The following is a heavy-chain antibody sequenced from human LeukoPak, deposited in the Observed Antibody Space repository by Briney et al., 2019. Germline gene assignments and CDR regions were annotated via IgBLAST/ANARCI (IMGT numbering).Heavy chain of an antibody. CDR3: ARDPDY. V-gene: IGHV3-30-3*01. CDR2: ISYDGSNK. CDR1: GFTFSSYA. J-gene: IGHJ4*02. Sequence: GGSLRLSCAASGFTFSSYAMHWVRQAPGKGLEWVAVISYDGSNKYYADSVKGRFTISRDNSKNTLYLQMNSLRAGDTAVYYCARDPDYWGQGTLVTVSS.